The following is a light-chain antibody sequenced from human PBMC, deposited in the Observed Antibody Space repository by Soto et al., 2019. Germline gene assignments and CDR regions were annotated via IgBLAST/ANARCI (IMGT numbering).Light chain of an antibody. Sequence: DIQMTQSPSSLSASVGDRVTITCQASQDISNSLNWYQQRPGKVPKLLIYAASTLQSGVPSRFSGSGSGTDFTLTISSLQPEDVATYYCQKYNSARLTFGGGTKVDIK. J-gene: IGKJ4*01. V-gene: IGKV1-27*01. CDR1: QDISNS. CDR3: QKYNSARLT. CDR2: AAS.